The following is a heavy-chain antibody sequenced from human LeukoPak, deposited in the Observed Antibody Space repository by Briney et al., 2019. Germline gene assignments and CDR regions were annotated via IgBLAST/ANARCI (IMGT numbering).Heavy chain of an antibody. CDR3: ARGGGLDD. CDR2: INHNGNVN. Sequence: GGSLRLSCAASGFTFSSYWMNWARQAPGKGLEWAASINHNGNVNYYVDSVKGRFTISRDNAKNSLYLQMSNLRAEDTAVYFCARGGGLDDWGQGATVTVSS. J-gene: IGHJ6*02. CDR1: GFTFSSYW. D-gene: IGHD3-16*01. V-gene: IGHV3-7*03.